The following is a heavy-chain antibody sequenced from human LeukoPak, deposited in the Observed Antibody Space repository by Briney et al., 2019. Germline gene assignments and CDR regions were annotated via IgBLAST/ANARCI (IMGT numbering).Heavy chain of an antibody. Sequence: SETLSLTCAVYGGSFSGYYWSWIRQPPGKGLEWIGEINHSGSTNYNPSLKSRVTISVATSKNQFSLKLSSVTAADTAVYYCARLHSSDIVVVVAATGPHYYYYGMDVWGQGTTVTVSS. V-gene: IGHV4-34*01. D-gene: IGHD2-15*01. J-gene: IGHJ6*02. CDR1: GGSFSGYY. CDR2: INHSGST. CDR3: ARLHSSDIVVVVAATGPHYYYYGMDV.